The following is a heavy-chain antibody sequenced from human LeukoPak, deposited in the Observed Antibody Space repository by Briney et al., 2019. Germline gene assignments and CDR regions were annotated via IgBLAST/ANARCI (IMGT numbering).Heavy chain of an antibody. CDR3: ARVPDWGGPFYYYYMDV. D-gene: IGHD7-27*01. J-gene: IGHJ6*03. Sequence: GRSLRLSCAASGFTFSSYAMHWVRLAPGKGLEWVAVISYDGSNKYYADSVKGRFTISRDNSKNTLYLQMNSLRAEDTAVYYCARVPDWGGPFYYYYMDVWGKGTTVTVSS. CDR1: GFTFSSYA. CDR2: ISYDGSNK. V-gene: IGHV3-30-3*01.